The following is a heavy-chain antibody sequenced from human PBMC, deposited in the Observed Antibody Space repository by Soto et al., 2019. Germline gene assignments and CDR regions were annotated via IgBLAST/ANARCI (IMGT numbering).Heavy chain of an antibody. J-gene: IGHJ6*02. Sequence: AETLCLTCNASGSTINTYAWNWIRQAPGKGLEWVGDISDGGSTNYNPSLESRVTISLDTSKTQVSLKLRSVSAAATDRYFCEGSCSRSLCIEDHVFVLDVWGQGTPVTVSS. CDR3: EGSCSRSLCIEDHVFVLDV. CDR2: ISDGGST. V-gene: IGHV4-59*01. D-gene: IGHD2-15*01. CDR1: GSTINTYA.